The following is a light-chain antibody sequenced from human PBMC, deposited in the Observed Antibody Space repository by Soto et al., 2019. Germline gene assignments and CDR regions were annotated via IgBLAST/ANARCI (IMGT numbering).Light chain of an antibody. J-gene: IGKJ5*01. CDR1: QSVRSTY. V-gene: IGKV3-20*01. CDR3: QQYGSSPPIT. Sequence: EFVLTQSPGTLSLSPGERATLSCRASQSVRSTYLAWYQQKPGQAPRLLFYGASSRATGIPDRFSGSGSGTDFTLTISRLEPEDFAVYYCQQYGSSPPITFGQGTRLEIK. CDR2: GAS.